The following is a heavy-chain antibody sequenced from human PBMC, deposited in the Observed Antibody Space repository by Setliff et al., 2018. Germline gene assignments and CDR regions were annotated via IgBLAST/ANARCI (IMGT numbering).Heavy chain of an antibody. CDR2: ISYDGINK. Sequence: PGGSLRLSCAASGITFSSYAMHWVRQAPGKGLEWVAVISYDGINKYYADSVKGRFTISRDNSKNTLYLQMSSLRAEDTAVYYCAKYVKKFAHFDYWGQGTLVTVSS. D-gene: IGHD3-16*01. CDR3: AKYVKKFAHFDY. CDR1: GITFSSYA. V-gene: IGHV3-30*07. J-gene: IGHJ4*02.